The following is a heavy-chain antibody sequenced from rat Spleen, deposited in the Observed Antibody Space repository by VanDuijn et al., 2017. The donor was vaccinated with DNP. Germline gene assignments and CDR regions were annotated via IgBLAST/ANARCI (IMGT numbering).Heavy chain of an antibody. D-gene: IGHD4-2*01. CDR1: GYSITSNY. CDR3: ASGGAGIWFAY. V-gene: IGHV3-1*01. J-gene: IGHJ3*01. Sequence: EVQLQESGSGLVKPSQSLSLTCSVTGYSITSNYWGWIRQFPGNKTEYIGHISYSGRTDYNPSLKSRISITRDTSKNQFFLQLNSVTTEDTATYYCASGGAGIWFAYWGQGTLVTVSS. CDR2: ISYSGRT.